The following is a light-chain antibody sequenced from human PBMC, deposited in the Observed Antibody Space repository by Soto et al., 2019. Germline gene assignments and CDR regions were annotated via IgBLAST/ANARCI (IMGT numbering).Light chain of an antibody. CDR3: FSYRSTGILL. CDR1: SSDVGGYNY. J-gene: IGLJ2*01. V-gene: IGLV2-14*01. Sequence: QSALTQPASVSGSPGQSITISCTGTSSDVGGYNYVSWYQQHPGKAPKLMIYEVRNRPSGVSNRFSGSRSGTTASLTISGLQAEDEADYYCFSYRSTGILLFGGGTKVTVL. CDR2: EVR.